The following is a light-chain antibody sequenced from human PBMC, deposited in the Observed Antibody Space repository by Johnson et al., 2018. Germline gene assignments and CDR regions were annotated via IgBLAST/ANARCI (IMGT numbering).Light chain of an antibody. Sequence: QSVLTQPPSVSAAPGQKVTISCSGSSSNIGNNYVSWYQQLPGTAPKLLIYENNKRPSGIPDRFSGSKSGTSATLGITGLQTGDEADYYCGTWDSSLSAGNVFGTGPNVPLL. J-gene: IGLJ1*01. V-gene: IGLV1-51*02. CDR2: ENN. CDR1: SSNIGNNY. CDR3: GTWDSSLSAGNV.